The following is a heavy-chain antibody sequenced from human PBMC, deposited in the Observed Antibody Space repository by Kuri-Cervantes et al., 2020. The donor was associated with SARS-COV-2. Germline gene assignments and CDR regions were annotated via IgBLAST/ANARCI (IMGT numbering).Heavy chain of an antibody. J-gene: IGHJ4*02. D-gene: IGHD6-19*01. V-gene: IGHV5-51*01. CDR1: GYSFTSYW. CDR2: IYPGDSDT. CDR3: ARHSSSSGWYLDY. Sequence: KVSCKGSGYSFTSYWISWVRQMPGKGLEWMGIIYPGDSDTRYSPSFQGQVTISADKSISTAYLQWSSLKASDTAMYYCARHSSSSGWYLDYWGQGTLVTVSS.